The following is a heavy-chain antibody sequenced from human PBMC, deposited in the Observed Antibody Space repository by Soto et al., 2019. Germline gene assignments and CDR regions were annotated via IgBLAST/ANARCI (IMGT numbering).Heavy chain of an antibody. CDR2: IYSGGST. CDR1: GFTVSSNY. D-gene: IGHD6-6*01. CDR3: AREYSSSPGDYYYMDV. V-gene: IGHV3-53*04. J-gene: IGHJ6*03. Sequence: PGGSLRLSCAASGFTVSSNYMSWVRQAPGKGLEWVSVIYSGGSTYYADSVKGRFTISRHNSKNTLYLQMNSLRAEDTAVYYCAREYSSSPGDYYYMDVWGKGTTVTVSS.